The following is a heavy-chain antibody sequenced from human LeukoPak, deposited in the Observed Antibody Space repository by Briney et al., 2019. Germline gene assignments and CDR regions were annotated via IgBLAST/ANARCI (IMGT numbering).Heavy chain of an antibody. CDR3: ARDPDTAMALYYFDY. V-gene: IGHV3-30*04. Sequence: GSLRLSCAASGFTFSSYAMHWVRQAPGKGLEWVAVISYDGSNKYYADSVKGRFTISRDNSKNTLYLQMNSLRAEDTAVYYRARDPDTAMALYYFDYWGQGTLVTVSS. J-gene: IGHJ4*02. CDR1: GFTFSSYA. D-gene: IGHD5-18*01. CDR2: ISYDGSNK.